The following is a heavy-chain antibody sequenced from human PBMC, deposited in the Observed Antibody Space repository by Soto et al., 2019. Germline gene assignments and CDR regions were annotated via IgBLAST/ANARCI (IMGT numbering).Heavy chain of an antibody. D-gene: IGHD3-22*01. CDR1: GFTFSNYA. CDR3: AKATYDTTFYTSSFDS. J-gene: IGHJ4*02. CDR2: ITGSDGRT. V-gene: IGHV3-23*01. Sequence: VGSLRLAGAASGFTFSNYAMTWVRQAPGKGLEWVSLITGSDGRTYYADSVKGRFTISRDNSKNTLFLQMNSLRAEDTAVYYCAKATYDTTFYTSSFDSWGQGTLVTVSS.